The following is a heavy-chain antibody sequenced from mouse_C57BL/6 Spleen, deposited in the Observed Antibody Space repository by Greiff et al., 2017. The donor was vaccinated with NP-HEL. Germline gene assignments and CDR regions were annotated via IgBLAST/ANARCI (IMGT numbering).Heavy chain of an antibody. Sequence: QVQLQQPGAELVKPGASVKLSCKASGYTFTSYWMHWVKQRPGRGFEWIGRFDPNSGGTKYNEKFKSKATLTVDKPSSTAYMQLSSLTSEDSAVYYCARDYYGSRYYFDYWGQGTTLTVSS. CDR2: FDPNSGGT. J-gene: IGHJ2*01. CDR1: GYTFTSYW. D-gene: IGHD1-1*01. CDR3: ARDYYGSRYYFDY. V-gene: IGHV1-72*01.